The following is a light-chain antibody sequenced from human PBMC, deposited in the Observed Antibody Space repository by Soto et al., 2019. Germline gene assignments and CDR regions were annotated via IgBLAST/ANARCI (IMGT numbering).Light chain of an antibody. J-gene: IGKJ5*01. V-gene: IGKV3-20*01. CDR2: GAS. CDR3: QHYVERSPIT. CDR1: QSVSSR. Sequence: IVITQSPGTLSLSPGERATLSCRASQSVSSRLAWYQQKPGQAPRLLISGASSRATGIPDRFSGSGSGTDFTLTISRLEPEDFALYYCQHYVERSPITFGQGTRLEIK.